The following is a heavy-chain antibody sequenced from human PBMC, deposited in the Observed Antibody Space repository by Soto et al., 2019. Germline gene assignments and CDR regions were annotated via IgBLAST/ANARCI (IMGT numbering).Heavy chain of an antibody. V-gene: IGHV3-15*07. J-gene: IGHJ6*02. Sequence: GGSLRLSCAASGFTFSNAWMNWVRQAPGKGLEWVGRIKSKTDGGTTDYAAPVKGRFTISRDDSKNTLYLQMNSLKTEDTAVYYCTSQVVEWELSRLDYYYYYGMDVWGQGTTVTVSS. CDR2: IKSKTDGGTT. CDR1: GFTFSNAW. CDR3: TSQVVEWELSRLDYYYYYGMDV. D-gene: IGHD1-26*01.